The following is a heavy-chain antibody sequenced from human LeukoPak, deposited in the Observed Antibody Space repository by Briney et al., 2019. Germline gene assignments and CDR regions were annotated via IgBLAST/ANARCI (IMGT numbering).Heavy chain of an antibody. D-gene: IGHD2-2*03. V-gene: IGHV1-2*02. CDR2: INPNSGGT. Sequence: ASVKVSCKASGYTISSSGFSWVRQAPGQGLEWMGWINPNSGGTNYAQKFQGRVTMTRDTSISTAYMELSRLRSDDTAVYYCARGRPGYCSSTSCYLFDPWGQGTLVTVSS. CDR1: GYTISSSG. CDR3: ARGRPGYCSSTSCYLFDP. J-gene: IGHJ5*02.